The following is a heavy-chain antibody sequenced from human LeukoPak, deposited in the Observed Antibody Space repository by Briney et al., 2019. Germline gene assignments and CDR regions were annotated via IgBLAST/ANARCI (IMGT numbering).Heavy chain of an antibody. J-gene: IGHJ4*02. CDR3: AGDPAAGRLRD. V-gene: IGHV3-53*01. CDR2: INDVGTT. D-gene: IGHD1-14*01. Sequence: PGGSLRLSCAASGFTVSTTFMSWVRQTPGKGLEWVSFINDVGTTYYIDSVQGRFTISRDSSQNTLYLRMNSLRAEDTALYYCAGDPAAGRLRDWGQGTLVTVSS. CDR1: GFTVSTTF.